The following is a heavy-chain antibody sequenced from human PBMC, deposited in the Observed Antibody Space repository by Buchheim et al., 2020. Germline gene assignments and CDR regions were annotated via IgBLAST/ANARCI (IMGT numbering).Heavy chain of an antibody. CDR3: AKDLDHSGSYYFYYYYYGMDV. Sequence: QVQLVESGGGVVQPGRSLRLSCAASGFTFSSYGMYWVRQAPGKGLEWVAVISYDGSNKYYADSVKGRFTISRDNSKNTLYLQMNSLRAEDTAVYYCAKDLDHSGSYYFYYYYYGMDVWGQGTT. CDR2: ISYDGSNK. D-gene: IGHD1-26*01. J-gene: IGHJ6*02. V-gene: IGHV3-30*18. CDR1: GFTFSSYG.